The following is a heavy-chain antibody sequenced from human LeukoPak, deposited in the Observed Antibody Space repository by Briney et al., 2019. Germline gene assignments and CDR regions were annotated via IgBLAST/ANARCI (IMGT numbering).Heavy chain of an antibody. CDR3: ARIFPFDSSGYYQDAFDI. Sequence: GGSLRLSCAASGFTFSSNYMRWVRQAPGKELEWFSVIYSGGSTYYADSVEGRFTISRDNSKNTLYLQMNSLRAEDTAVYYCARIFPFDSSGYYQDAFDIWGQGTMVTVSS. D-gene: IGHD3-22*01. V-gene: IGHV3-53*01. J-gene: IGHJ3*02. CDR2: IYSGGST. CDR1: GFTFSSNY.